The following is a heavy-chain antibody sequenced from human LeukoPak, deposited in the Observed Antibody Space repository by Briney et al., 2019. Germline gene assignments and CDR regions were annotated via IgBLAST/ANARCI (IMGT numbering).Heavy chain of an antibody. Sequence: SQTLSLTCTVSGGSISSGGYYWSWIRQPPGKGLEWIRYIYHSGSTYYNPSLKSRVTISVDRSKNQFSLKLSSVTAADTAVYYCARVGTGRRLDTAMDPYFDYWGQGTLVTVSS. CDR3: ARVGTGRRLDTAMDPYFDY. CDR1: GGSISSGGYY. V-gene: IGHV4-30-2*01. CDR2: IYHSGST. J-gene: IGHJ4*02. D-gene: IGHD5-18*01.